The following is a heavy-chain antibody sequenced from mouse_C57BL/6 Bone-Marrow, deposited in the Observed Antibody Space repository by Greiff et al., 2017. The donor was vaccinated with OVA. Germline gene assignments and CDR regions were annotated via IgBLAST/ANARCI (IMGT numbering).Heavy chain of an antibody. D-gene: IGHD2-4*01. CDR2: IDPSDSYT. CDR3: AVYDYLFAD. Sequence: QVQLQQPGAELVRPGTSVKLSCKASGYTFTSYWMHWVKQRPGQGLEWIGVIDPSDSYTNYNQKFKGKATLTVDTSSSTAYMQLSSLTSEDSAVYYCAVYDYLFADWGQGTLVTVSA. CDR1: GYTFTSYW. J-gene: IGHJ3*01. V-gene: IGHV1-59*01.